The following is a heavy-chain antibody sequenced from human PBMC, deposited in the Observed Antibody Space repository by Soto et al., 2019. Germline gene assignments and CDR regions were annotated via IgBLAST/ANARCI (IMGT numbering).Heavy chain of an antibody. J-gene: IGHJ4*02. D-gene: IGHD3-10*01. CDR3: SKANYDGSGSSRFFDY. CDR2: ISGSGSTT. V-gene: IGHV3-23*01. CDR1: GFTFSTNG. Sequence: EVQLLESGGGLVQPGGSLRLSCAASGFTFSTNGMSWVRQAPGKGLEWVSAISGSGSTTYYADSVKGRFTISRDNSKNTLDLQMHSLRAEDTAVYFCSKANYDGSGSSRFFDYWGQGTLVTVSP.